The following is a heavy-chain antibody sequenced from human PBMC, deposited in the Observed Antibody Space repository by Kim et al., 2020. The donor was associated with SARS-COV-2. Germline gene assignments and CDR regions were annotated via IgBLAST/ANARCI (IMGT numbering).Heavy chain of an antibody. D-gene: IGHD6-13*01. V-gene: IGHV3-30*04. CDR1: GFTFSSYA. J-gene: IGHJ5*02. CDR3: ARVGHSSSWYYNWFDP. Sequence: GGSLRLSCAASGFTFSSYAMHWVRQAPGKGLEWVAVISYDGSNKYYADSVKGRFTISRDNSKNTLYLQMNSLRAEDTAVYYCARVGHSSSWYYNWFDPWGQGTLVTVSS. CDR2: ISYDGSNK.